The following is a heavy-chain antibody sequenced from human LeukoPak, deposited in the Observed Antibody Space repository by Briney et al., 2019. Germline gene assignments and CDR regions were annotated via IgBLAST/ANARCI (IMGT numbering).Heavy chain of an antibody. CDR2: IIPIFGTA. D-gene: IGHD3-10*01. J-gene: IGHJ3*02. CDR3: ASNPAGGITMVRGTLLDAFDI. CDR1: GGTFSSYA. Sequence: SSVKVSCKASGGTFSSYAISWVRQAPGQGLEWMGGIIPIFGTANYAQKFQGRVTITADESTSTAYMELSSLRSEDTAVYYRASNPAGGITMVRGTLLDAFDIWGQGTMVTVSS. V-gene: IGHV1-69*01.